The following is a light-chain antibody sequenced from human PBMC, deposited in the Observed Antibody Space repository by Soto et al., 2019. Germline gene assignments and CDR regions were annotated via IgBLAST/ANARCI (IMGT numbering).Light chain of an antibody. CDR3: QQYYSYTRT. Sequence: AIRMTQSPSSFSASTGDRVTITCRASQGIRRYLAWYQQKQGKAPKFXIYAASTLQSGVPSRFSGSGSGTDFTLTISCLQSEDFATDDCQQYYSYTRTFGQGTRLEIK. CDR2: AAS. V-gene: IGKV1-8*01. CDR1: QGIRRY. J-gene: IGKJ5*01.